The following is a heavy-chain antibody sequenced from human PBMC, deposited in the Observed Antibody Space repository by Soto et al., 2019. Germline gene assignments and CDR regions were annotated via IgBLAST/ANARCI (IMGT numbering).Heavy chain of an antibody. Sequence: GRSLRLSCEVSGFRLDDYGMQWVRQAPGKGLEWIAGISRDSRSISYGASMKGRFTISRDNAKNSLYLQLNSLRADDTAFYYCVKDALTTVAYYFDYWGQGALVTVSS. CDR2: ISRDSRSI. D-gene: IGHD4-17*01. V-gene: IGHV3-9*01. CDR3: VKDALTTVAYYFDY. J-gene: IGHJ4*02. CDR1: GFRLDDYG.